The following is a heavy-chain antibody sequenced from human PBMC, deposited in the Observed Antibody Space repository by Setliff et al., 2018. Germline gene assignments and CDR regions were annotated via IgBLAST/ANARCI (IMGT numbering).Heavy chain of an antibody. V-gene: IGHV4-4*08. CDR1: GGSISTYY. D-gene: IGHD3-3*01. J-gene: IGHJ6*03. CDR2: MYTSWST. Sequence: SETLSLTCTVSGGSISTYYWSWIRQPPGKGLEWIGHMYTSWSTIYNPSLKSRLTISLDTSKNQFSLNLSSVTAADTAVYYCARMSGFLYMDVWGKGTTVTVSS. CDR3: ARMSGFLYMDV.